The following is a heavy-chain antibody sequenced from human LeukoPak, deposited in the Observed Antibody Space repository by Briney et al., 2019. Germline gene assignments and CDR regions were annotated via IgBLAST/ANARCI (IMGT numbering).Heavy chain of an antibody. CDR2: ISGNNDNP. J-gene: IGHJ4*02. CDR1: GYTFSNFG. Sequence: GASVKVSCKTSGYTFSNFGINWVRQAPGQGLEWMGWISGNNDNPNYGQKFQGRFTVTTDSSTSTAYMELRNLRFDDTAVYYCARAGARTDDYWGQGTMVSVSS. V-gene: IGHV1-18*01. D-gene: IGHD7-27*01. CDR3: ARAGARTDDY.